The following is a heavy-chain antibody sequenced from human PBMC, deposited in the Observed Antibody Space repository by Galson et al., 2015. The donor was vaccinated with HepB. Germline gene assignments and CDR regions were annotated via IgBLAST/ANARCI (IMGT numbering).Heavy chain of an antibody. CDR3: ASGSESLDY. J-gene: IGHJ4*02. D-gene: IGHD1-26*01. V-gene: IGHV3-30*03. Sequence: SLRLSCAASGFTFSSYGMHWVRQAPGKGLEWVAVISYDGSNKYYADSVKGRFTISRDNSKNTLYLQMNSLRAEDTAVYYCASGSESLDYWGQGTLVTVSS. CDR1: GFTFSSYG. CDR2: ISYDGSNK.